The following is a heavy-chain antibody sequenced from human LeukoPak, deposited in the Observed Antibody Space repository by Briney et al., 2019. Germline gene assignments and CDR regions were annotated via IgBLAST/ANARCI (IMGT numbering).Heavy chain of an antibody. CDR1: GGTFSSYA. CDR2: IIPILGIA. CDR3: ARERGYSSGPYYFDY. Sequence: ASVKVSCKASGGTFSSYAISWVRQAPGQGLEWMRRIIPILGIANYAQKFQGRVTITADKSTSTAYMELSSLRSEDTAVYYCARERGYSSGPYYFDYWGQGTLVTVSS. J-gene: IGHJ4*02. D-gene: IGHD6-19*01. V-gene: IGHV1-69*04.